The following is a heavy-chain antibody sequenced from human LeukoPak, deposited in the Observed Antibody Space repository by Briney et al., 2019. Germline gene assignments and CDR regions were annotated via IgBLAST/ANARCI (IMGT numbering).Heavy chain of an antibody. D-gene: IGHD6-19*01. CDR3: ARGVKIAVAGIYYFDY. CDR2: INPIFGSA. Sequence: SVKVSCNASGDTFSSYVISWVRQAPGQGLEWMGGINPIFGSANYAQKFQCRFTITADKSTNTAYMELSSLRSEDTAVYYCARGVKIAVAGIYYFDYWGQGTLVTVSS. J-gene: IGHJ4*02. V-gene: IGHV1-69*06. CDR1: GDTFSSYV.